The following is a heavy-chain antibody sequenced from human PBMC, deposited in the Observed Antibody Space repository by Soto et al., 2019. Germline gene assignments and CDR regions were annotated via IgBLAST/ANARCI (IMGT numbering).Heavy chain of an antibody. Sequence: QVQLVQSGAEVKKPGASVKVSCKASGYTFASYAISWMRQAPGQGLEWMGWISAYNGNTNYAQKLQGRVTMTTDTPTSTAYMELRSIRTDDTAVYYCSREPPAPDYGGQGTLVTVSS. CDR1: GYTFASYA. CDR3: SREPPAPDY. J-gene: IGHJ4*02. V-gene: IGHV1-18*01. CDR2: ISAYNGNT. D-gene: IGHD2-2*01.